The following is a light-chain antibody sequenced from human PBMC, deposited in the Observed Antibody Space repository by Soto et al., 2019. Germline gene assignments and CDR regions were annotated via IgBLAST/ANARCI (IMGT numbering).Light chain of an antibody. J-gene: IGLJ2*01. CDR1: SSNIGAGYY. V-gene: IGLV1-40*01. CDR3: QSYDSSLSGVV. CDR2: GNS. Sequence: QSMLTQPPSVSGAPGQRVTISCTGSSSNIGAGYYVHWYQQLPGTAPKLLIYGNSNRPSGVPDRFSGSKSGTSASLAITGLQAEDEADYYCQSYDSSLSGVVFGGGTQLTVL.